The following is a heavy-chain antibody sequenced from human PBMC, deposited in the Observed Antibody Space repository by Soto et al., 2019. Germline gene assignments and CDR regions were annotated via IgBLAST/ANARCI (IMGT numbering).Heavy chain of an antibody. CDR2: IYSGGST. D-gene: IGHD1-26*01. J-gene: IGHJ4*02. V-gene: IGHV3-66*01. CDR1: GFTVSNNY. Sequence: EEQLVESGGDLVQPGGSLRLACAASGFTVSNNYMSWVRQAPGKGLEWVSLIYSGGSTYYADSVKGRFTISRDSSKNTLYLQMNSLRAEDTAMYYCEAHSHKGYWGQGTLVTVSS. CDR3: EAHSHKGY.